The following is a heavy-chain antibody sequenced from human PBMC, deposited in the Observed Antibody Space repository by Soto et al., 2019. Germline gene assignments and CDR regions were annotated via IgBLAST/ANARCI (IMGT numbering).Heavy chain of an antibody. Sequence: GGSLRLSCAASGFAFSTYPMSWVRQAPGKGLEWVATISASGGGTFYADSVNGRFTISRDNSRNTLYLQMNSLRAEDTAVYYCTKNFWNGYYLWDCWGQGTLVTVSS. D-gene: IGHD3-3*01. V-gene: IGHV3-23*01. CDR2: ISASGGGT. J-gene: IGHJ4*02. CDR3: TKNFWNGYYLWDC. CDR1: GFAFSTYP.